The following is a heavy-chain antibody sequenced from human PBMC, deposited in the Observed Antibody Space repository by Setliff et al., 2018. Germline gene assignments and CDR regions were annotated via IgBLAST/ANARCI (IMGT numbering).Heavy chain of an antibody. D-gene: IGHD3-16*01. V-gene: IGHV4-59*11. CDR2: IHYRGTT. Sequence: PSETLSLTCTVSDGSSSSHYWSWIRQPPGKGLEWIGYIHYRGTTYSNASLASRLTISVDTAKNQFSLKLSSVTAADTATYYCARGRVPFYWFQGTLVTVSS. J-gene: IGHJ4*02. CDR1: DGSSSSHY. CDR3: ARGRVPFY.